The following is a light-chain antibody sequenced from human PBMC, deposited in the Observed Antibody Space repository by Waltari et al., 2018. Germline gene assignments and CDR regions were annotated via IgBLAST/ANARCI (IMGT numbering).Light chain of an antibody. CDR1: SRDVGGYYNY. CDR2: EVS. V-gene: IGLV2-14*01. J-gene: IGLJ2*01. CDR3: ASYTSSTSLV. Sequence: QSVLTQPASVSGSPGQSITISCTGTSRDVGGYYNYVSWYQQYPGKAPKLMISEVSNRPSGVSNRFSGSKSGNTASLTISGLQAEDEADYYCASYTSSTSLVFGGGTRVTVL.